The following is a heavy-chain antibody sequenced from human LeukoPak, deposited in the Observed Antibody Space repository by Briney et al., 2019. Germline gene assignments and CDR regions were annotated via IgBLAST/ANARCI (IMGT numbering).Heavy chain of an antibody. J-gene: IGHJ5*02. CDR1: GGSIINYDYY. D-gene: IGHD2-2*01. CDR2: MHYSGST. CDR3: TRSCGSTSCSDGDWFDP. V-gene: IGHV4-39*01. Sequence: PSETLSLTCTVSGGSIINYDYYWGWIRQPPGKGLEWIASMHYSGSTYLNPSLKSRVTISVDTSKNQLSLNLSSVTAADTAVYYCTRSCGSTSCSDGDWFDPWGQGTLVTVSS.